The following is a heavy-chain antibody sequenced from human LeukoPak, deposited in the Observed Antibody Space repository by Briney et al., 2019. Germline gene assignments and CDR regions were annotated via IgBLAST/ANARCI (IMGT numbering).Heavy chain of an antibody. V-gene: IGHV3-73*01. CDR3: TRRYGKNSWWFDP. Sequence: GGSLRLSCAASGLTFSASAMHWVRQASGKGLEWVGRIRSTANNYATAYAASVKGRFTISRDDSKNTAYLQMDSLKTEDTAVYYCTRRYGKNSWWFDPRGQGTLVTVSS. D-gene: IGHD4-17*01. CDR2: IRSTANNYAT. J-gene: IGHJ5*02. CDR1: GLTFSASA.